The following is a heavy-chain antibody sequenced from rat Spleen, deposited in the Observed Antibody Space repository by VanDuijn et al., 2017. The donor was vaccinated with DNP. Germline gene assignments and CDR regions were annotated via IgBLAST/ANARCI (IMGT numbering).Heavy chain of an antibody. Sequence: EVKLVESGGGLVQPGRSLKLSCAASGFNFNDHWMGWVRQAPGKGLEWVASISTGGGNTYYRDSVKGRFSLSRDNAKSTLYLQMNSLRSEDTATYYCTRQLGLDYWGQGVMVTVSA. CDR3: TRQLGLDY. J-gene: IGHJ2*01. CDR1: GFNFNDHW. CDR2: ISTGGGNT. D-gene: IGHD5-1*01. V-gene: IGHV5-25*01.